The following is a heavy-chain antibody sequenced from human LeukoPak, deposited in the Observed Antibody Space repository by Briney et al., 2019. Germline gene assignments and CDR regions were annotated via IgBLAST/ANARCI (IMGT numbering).Heavy chain of an antibody. D-gene: IGHD2-8*01. Sequence: ASVKVSCKTSGYTFTDYSMHWVRQAPGQGLEWMGIINPSGGTTNYAQKFQGRVTMTRDTSTRTFYMELSSLIPEDTALYYCARGTSQYVGYWGQGTQVTVSS. J-gene: IGHJ4*02. V-gene: IGHV1-46*01. CDR3: ARGTSQYVGY. CDR2: INPSGGTT. CDR1: GYTFTDYS.